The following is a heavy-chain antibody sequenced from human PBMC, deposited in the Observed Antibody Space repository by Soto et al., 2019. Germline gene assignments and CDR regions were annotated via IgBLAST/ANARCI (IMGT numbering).Heavy chain of an antibody. CDR2: INPSGGST. V-gene: IGHV1-46*01. D-gene: IGHD2-8*01. Sequence: ASVKVSCKASGYTFTSYYMHWVRQAPGQGLEWMGIINPSGGSTSYAQKLQGRVTMTTDTSTSTAYMELRSLRSDDTAVYYCARGRVEYANYYFDYWGQGTLVTVS. CDR3: ARGRVEYANYYFDY. J-gene: IGHJ4*02. CDR1: GYTFTSYY.